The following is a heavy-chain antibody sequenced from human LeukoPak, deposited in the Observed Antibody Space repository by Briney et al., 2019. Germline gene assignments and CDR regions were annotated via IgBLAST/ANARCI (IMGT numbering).Heavy chain of an antibody. CDR2: ISSSATYI. CDR3: ATWDDYGDFVAFEY. Sequence: GGSLRLSCGGSGFTFSSYTMNWVRQAPGKGLEWVASISSSATYIYYADSVRGRFTISREDAKKSVFLHMNSLRAEDTAVYFCATWDDYGDFVAFEYWGQGTLVTVSS. V-gene: IGHV3-21*01. D-gene: IGHD4-17*01. CDR1: GFTFSSYT. J-gene: IGHJ4*02.